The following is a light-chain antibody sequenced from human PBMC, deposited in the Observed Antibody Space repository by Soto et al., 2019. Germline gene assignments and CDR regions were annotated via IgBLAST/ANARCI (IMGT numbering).Light chain of an antibody. Sequence: EIVLTQSPATLSLSPGERATLSCRASQSVSNYLAWFQHKPGQAPRLLIYGASNRATGVPARFSGSGSGTDFTLTISSLEPEDFAVYYCQQRGYWVTFGGGTKVEIK. V-gene: IGKV3-11*01. J-gene: IGKJ4*01. CDR2: GAS. CDR3: QQRGYWVT. CDR1: QSVSNY.